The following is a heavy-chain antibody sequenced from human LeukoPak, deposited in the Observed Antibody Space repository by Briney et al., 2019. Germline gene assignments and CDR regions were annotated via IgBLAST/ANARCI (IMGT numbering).Heavy chain of an antibody. Sequence: ASVKVSCKASGYTFTSYGISWVRPAPGQGLEWMGWISAYNGNTNYAQKLQGSVTMTTDTSTSTAYLDLSRLRSDDTAVYYCARGGSYLVGANIDYWGQGTLVTVSS. V-gene: IGHV1-18*01. CDR1: GYTFTSYG. CDR2: ISAYNGNT. CDR3: ARGGSYLVGANIDY. J-gene: IGHJ4*02. D-gene: IGHD1-26*01.